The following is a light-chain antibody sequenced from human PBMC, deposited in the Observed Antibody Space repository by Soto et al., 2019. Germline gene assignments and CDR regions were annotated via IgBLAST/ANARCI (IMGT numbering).Light chain of an antibody. Sequence: QSVLTQPPSASGSPGQRVIISCSGSSSNIGNNAVNWYQHLPGTSPNLLIYRNSQRPSGVPDRFSGSKSGTSASLAISGLQSEDDTDYYCAPWYGSLEGWVFGGGTKLTVL. CDR3: APWYGSLEGWV. CDR1: SSNIGNNA. CDR2: RNS. J-gene: IGLJ3*02. V-gene: IGLV1-44*01.